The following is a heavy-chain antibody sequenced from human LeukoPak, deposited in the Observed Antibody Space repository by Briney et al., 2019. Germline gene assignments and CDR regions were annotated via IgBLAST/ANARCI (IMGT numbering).Heavy chain of an antibody. D-gene: IGHD3-22*01. CDR1: GGSISSGSYY. CDR3: GGQYYYDSSGYWPFDY. J-gene: IGHJ4*02. Sequence: SETLSLTCSVSGGSISSGSYYWSWIRQPAGKGLEWIGRTHTSGSIKYNPSLKSRVTISVDTSKNQFSLHLSSVTAADTAVYYCGGQYYYDSSGYWPFDYWGQGTLVTVSS. CDR2: THTSGSI. V-gene: IGHV4-61*02.